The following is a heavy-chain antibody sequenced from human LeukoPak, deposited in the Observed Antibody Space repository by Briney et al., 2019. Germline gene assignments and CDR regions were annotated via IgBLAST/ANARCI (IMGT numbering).Heavy chain of an antibody. J-gene: IGHJ6*02. Sequence: RSGGSLRLSCAASEFPFSSYVMHWVRQAPGKGLEWVAVISYDGSNKYYADSVKGRFTISRDNSKNTLYLQMNSLRAEDTAVYYCARSHLEWWAYYYYGMDVWGQGTTVTVSS. D-gene: IGHD3-3*01. V-gene: IGHV3-30-3*01. CDR3: ARSHLEWWAYYYYGMDV. CDR1: EFPFSSYV. CDR2: ISYDGSNK.